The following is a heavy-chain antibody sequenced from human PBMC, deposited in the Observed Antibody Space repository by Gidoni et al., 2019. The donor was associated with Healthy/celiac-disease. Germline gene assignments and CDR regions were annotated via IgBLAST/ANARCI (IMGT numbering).Heavy chain of an antibody. CDR2: IKHSGSP. CDR3: ARGRIPKDY. J-gene: IGHJ4*02. V-gene: IGHV4-34*01. D-gene: IGHD2-15*01. Sequence: QVLLQRWCAGLLQPSDTLSLACAVYVGSFSGYSWSWMRQPPGKGMMWIGKIKHSGSPNYNPSLKSRVTISVDTSKNKFSLKLSSVTDAETAVYYWARGRIPKDYWGQGTLVTVSS. CDR1: VGSFSGYS.